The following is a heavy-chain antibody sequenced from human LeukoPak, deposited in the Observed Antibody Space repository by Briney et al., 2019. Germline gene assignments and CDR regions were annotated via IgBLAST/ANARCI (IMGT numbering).Heavy chain of an antibody. CDR2: IYTSGST. CDR1: GGSISSYY. J-gene: IGHJ6*03. Sequence: SETLPLTCTVSGGSISSYYWSWIRQPPGKGLEWIGYIYTSGSTNYNPSLKSRVTISVDTSKNQFSLKLSSVTAADTAVYYCARHRSSSWYTGDDYYYYYYMDVWGKGTTVTVSS. D-gene: IGHD6-13*01. V-gene: IGHV4-4*09. CDR3: ARHRSSSWYTGDDYYYYYYMDV.